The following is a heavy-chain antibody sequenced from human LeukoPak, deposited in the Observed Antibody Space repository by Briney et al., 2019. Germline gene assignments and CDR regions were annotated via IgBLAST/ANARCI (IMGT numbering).Heavy chain of an antibody. V-gene: IGHV3-23*01. J-gene: IGHJ4*02. D-gene: IGHD6-19*01. CDR2: ISRSGDIT. CDR1: GFTFSTYG. Sequence: GGSLRLSCAASGFTFSTYGMNWVRQAPGKGLEWVSTISRSGDITYYADSVKGRFTISRDNSKNTLYLQMNSLRAEDTALYYCATGSTAVAGTKYWGQGILVTVSS. CDR3: ATGSTAVAGTKY.